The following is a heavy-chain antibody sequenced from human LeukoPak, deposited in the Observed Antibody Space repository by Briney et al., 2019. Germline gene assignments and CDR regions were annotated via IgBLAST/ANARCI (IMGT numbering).Heavy chain of an antibody. Sequence: GASVKVSCKASGYTFPGYYMHWVRPAPGQGLEWMGWINPNSGGTNYAQKFQGRVTMTRDTSISTAYMELSRLRSDDTAVYYCARHKSRGWGDHDAFDIWGQGTMVTVSS. CDR2: INPNSGGT. CDR1: GYTFPGYY. J-gene: IGHJ3*02. D-gene: IGHD6-19*01. CDR3: ARHKSRGWGDHDAFDI. V-gene: IGHV1-2*02.